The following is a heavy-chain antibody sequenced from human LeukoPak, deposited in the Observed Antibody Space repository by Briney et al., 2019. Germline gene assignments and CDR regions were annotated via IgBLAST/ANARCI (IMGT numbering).Heavy chain of an antibody. V-gene: IGHV3-48*04. CDR1: GFTFSSYS. CDR3: ARTSISSGWYWDYYYYMDV. CDR2: ISSSGSTI. D-gene: IGHD6-19*01. Sequence: QTGGSLRLSCAASGFTFSSYSMNWVRQAPGKGLEWVSYISSSGSTIYYADSVKGRFTISRDNAKNSLYLQMNSLRAEDTAVYYCARTSISSGWYWDYYYYMDVWGKGTTVTISS. J-gene: IGHJ6*03.